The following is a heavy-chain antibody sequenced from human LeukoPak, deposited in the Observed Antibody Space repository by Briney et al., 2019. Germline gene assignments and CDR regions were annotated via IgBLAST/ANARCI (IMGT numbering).Heavy chain of an antibody. Sequence: PGGSLRLSCAASGFTVSSNYMSWVRQAPGKGLEWVSVIYSGGSTYYANSVKGRFTISRDNSKNTLYLQMNSLRAEDTAVYYCARVVLWDDFWSGYLNPWGQGTLVTVSS. CDR3: ARVVLWDDFWSGYLNP. CDR1: GFTVSSNY. J-gene: IGHJ5*02. CDR2: IYSGGST. V-gene: IGHV3-53*01. D-gene: IGHD3-3*01.